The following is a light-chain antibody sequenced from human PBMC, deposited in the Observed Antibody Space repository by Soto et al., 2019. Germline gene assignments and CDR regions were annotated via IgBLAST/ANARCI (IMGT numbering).Light chain of an antibody. CDR2: DAS. CDR1: QSVSGY. V-gene: IGKV3-11*01. J-gene: IGKJ4*01. Sequence: EIVLTQSPATLSLSPGKRATLACRASQSVSGYLAWYPQKPGQAPRLLIYDASNSATGIPARFSGSGSGTDFTLTITSLEPEDFAVYYCQQRSNWPSTFGGGTKVEI. CDR3: QQRSNWPST.